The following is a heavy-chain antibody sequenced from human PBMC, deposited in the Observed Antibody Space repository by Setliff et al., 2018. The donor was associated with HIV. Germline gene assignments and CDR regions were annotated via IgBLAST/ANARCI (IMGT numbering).Heavy chain of an antibody. D-gene: IGHD1-26*01. J-gene: IGHJ4*02. CDR2: SNWEGSST. CDR1: AFTLDDHA. V-gene: IGHV3-20*04. Sequence: GGSLRLSCATSAFTLDDHAMHGVRQAQGKGLEWVSGSNWEGSSTGFADSVKCRFTISRDNAKSSLYLQMNSLGAEDTAVYFCASLGIIVGAPDDWGQGTPVTVSS. CDR3: ASLGIIVGAPDD.